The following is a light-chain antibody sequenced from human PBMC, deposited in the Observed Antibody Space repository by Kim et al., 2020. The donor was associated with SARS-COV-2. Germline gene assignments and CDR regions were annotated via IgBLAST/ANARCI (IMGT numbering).Light chain of an antibody. CDR2: SVS. J-gene: IGLJ3*02. Sequence: QAVVTQEPSLSVSPGGTVTLTCASSAGAVTSGHYLNWFQQKPGQAPRALIYSVSTKHSWTPARFSGSLLGDKAALTVSGVQPEDEAEYYCLLFHGDAWVFGGGTQLTVL. CDR1: AGAVTSGHY. CDR3: LLFHGDAWV. V-gene: IGLV7-43*01.